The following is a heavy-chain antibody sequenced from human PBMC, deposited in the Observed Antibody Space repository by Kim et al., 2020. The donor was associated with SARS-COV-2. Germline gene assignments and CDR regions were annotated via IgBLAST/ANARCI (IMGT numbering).Heavy chain of an antibody. V-gene: IGHV4-59*08. Sequence: SETLSLTCTVSGGSISSYYWSWIRQPPGKGLEWIGYINYSGSTNYNPSLKSRVTISVDTSKNQFSLKLSSVTAADTAVYYCARQLIYCSSTSCYDNYYYYGVDVWGKGTMVTVSS. CDR3: ARQLIYCSSTSCYDNYYYYGVDV. CDR2: INYSGST. J-gene: IGHJ6*04. D-gene: IGHD2-2*01. CDR1: GGSISSYY.